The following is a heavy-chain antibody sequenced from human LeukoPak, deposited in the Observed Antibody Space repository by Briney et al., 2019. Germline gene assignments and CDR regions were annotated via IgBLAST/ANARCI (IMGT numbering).Heavy chain of an antibody. CDR2: IKQDGSEA. Sequence: PGGSLRLSCAASGFTFGSYWMDWVRQSSDQGLEWVANIKQDGSEAYYLDSVKGRFTISRDNAKNALFLRMNSLRAEDTAVYYCTRSLDYWGQGTLVTVSS. J-gene: IGHJ4*02. V-gene: IGHV3-7*01. CDR3: TRSLDY. CDR1: GFTFGSYW.